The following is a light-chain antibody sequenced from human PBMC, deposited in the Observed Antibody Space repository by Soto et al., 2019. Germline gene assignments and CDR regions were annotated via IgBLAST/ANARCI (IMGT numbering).Light chain of an antibody. J-gene: IGKJ4*01. CDR2: DAS. CDR1: QDIKNY. Sequence: DTHMTQSPYSLSASVRVRVPITCQASQDIKNYLNWYQQKSGKAPKLLIYDASDLETGVPSRFSGHRSGTDFSFTISSLQPEDIATYYCQQYDNYPLTFGGGTKVDIK. V-gene: IGKV1-33*01. CDR3: QQYDNYPLT.